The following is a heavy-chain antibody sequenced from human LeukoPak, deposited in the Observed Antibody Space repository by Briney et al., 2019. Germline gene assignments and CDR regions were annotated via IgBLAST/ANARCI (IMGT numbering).Heavy chain of an antibody. J-gene: IGHJ5*02. Sequence: SETLSLTCTVSGGSITMYYWSWIRQPPGKGLEWIGYTHYSGNTNYNPSLKSRVTMSVDTSKNQFSLKLSSVTAADTAVYYCARHADTNWFDPWGQGTLVTVSS. CDR2: THYSGNT. CDR1: GGSITMYY. V-gene: IGHV4-59*08. CDR3: ARHADTNWFDP.